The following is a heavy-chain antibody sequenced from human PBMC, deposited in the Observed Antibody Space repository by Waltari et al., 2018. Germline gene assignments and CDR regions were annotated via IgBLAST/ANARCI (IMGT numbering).Heavy chain of an antibody. V-gene: IGHV4-34*01. Sequence: QVHLQQWGAGLLQPSETLSLTCAVYVGSFSGYYWSWIRQPPGKGLEWIGEINHRGSTTSNPSLKSRLTISVDTSKNQFSRKLTSVTAADTAVYYCARGLALLRRGHKAVDDWGQGTLVTVSS. CDR1: VGSFSGYY. D-gene: IGHD3-3*01. J-gene: IGHJ4*02. CDR3: ARGLALLRRGHKAVDD. CDR2: INHRGST.